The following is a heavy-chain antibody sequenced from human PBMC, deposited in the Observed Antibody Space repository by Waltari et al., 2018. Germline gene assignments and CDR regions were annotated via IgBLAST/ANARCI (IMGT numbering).Heavy chain of an antibody. CDR2: INSDGSST. V-gene: IGHV3-74*01. J-gene: IGHJ4*02. CDR3: TRALWLGELYDY. Sequence: EVQLAESGGGLVQPGASLRLSCSASGFPFTRYLMNWVRQAPGKGLVWVARINSDGSSTTYADSVKGRFTISRDNAKNTVYLQMNSLRVEDTAVYYCTRALWLGELYDYWGQGTLVTVSS. CDR1: GFPFTRYL. D-gene: IGHD3-10*01.